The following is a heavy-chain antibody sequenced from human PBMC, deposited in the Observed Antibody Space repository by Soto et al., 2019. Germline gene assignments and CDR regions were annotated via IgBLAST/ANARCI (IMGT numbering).Heavy chain of an antibody. J-gene: IGHJ6*02. CDR2: IYPGDSDT. D-gene: IGHD5-12*01. V-gene: IGHV5-51*01. CDR1: GYSFTSYW. CDR3: ARHRGSPGSYFGMDV. Sequence: GESLKISCKGSGYSFTSYWINWVRQMPGKGLEWMGVIYPGDSDTRYSPSFQGQVTISADKSINTAYLQWRSLKASDTAVYYCARHRGSPGSYFGMDVWGQGTTVTVSS.